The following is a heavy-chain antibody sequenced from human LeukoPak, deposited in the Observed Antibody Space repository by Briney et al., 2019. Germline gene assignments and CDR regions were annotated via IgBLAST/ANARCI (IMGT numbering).Heavy chain of an antibody. J-gene: IGHJ4*02. Sequence: AASVTVSCKASGYTFTSYDINWVRQATGQGLEWMGWMNPNSGDTKYAQKFQGRVSMTRDTSINTAYMELSSLRSDDTAVYYCARARSSSWSGPSDYWGQGTLVTVSS. CDR3: ARARSSSWSGPSDY. D-gene: IGHD6-13*01. CDR1: GYTFTSYD. CDR2: MNPNSGDT. V-gene: IGHV1-2*02.